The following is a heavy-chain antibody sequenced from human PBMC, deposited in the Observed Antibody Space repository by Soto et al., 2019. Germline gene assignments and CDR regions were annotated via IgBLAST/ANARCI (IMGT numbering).Heavy chain of an antibody. J-gene: IGHJ5*02. CDR1: GGTFSSYA. CDR3: ARDALEWCSGGSCYPRHPWFDP. V-gene: IGHV1-69*01. D-gene: IGHD2-15*01. Sequence: QVQLVQSGAEVKKPGSSVKVSCKASGGTFSSYAISWVRQAPGQGLEWMGGIIPIFGTANYAQKFQGRVTITADESTSTDYMELSSLRSEDTAVSYCARDALEWCSGGSCYPRHPWFDPWGQGTLVTVSS. CDR2: IIPIFGTA.